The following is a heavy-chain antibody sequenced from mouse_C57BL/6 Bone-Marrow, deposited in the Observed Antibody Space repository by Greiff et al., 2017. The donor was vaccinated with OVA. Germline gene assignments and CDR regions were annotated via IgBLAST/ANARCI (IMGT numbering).Heavy chain of an antibody. J-gene: IGHJ3*01. D-gene: IGHD1-1*01. V-gene: IGHV10-3*01. CDR2: IRSKSSNYAT. CDR1: GFTFTTYA. Sequence: DVHLVESGGGLVQPKGSLKLSCAASGFTFTTYAMHWVRQAPGQGLEWVARIRSKSSNYATYYADSVKDRFTISRDDSQSMLYLQMNNLKTEDTAMYYCVRDGSSSAWFAYWGQGTLVTVSA. CDR3: VRDGSSSAWFAY.